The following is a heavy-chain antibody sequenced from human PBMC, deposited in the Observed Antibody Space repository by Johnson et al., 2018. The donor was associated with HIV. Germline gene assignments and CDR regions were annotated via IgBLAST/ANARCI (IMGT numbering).Heavy chain of an antibody. CDR2: INWNGGST. CDR1: GFSFEDYG. V-gene: IGHV3-20*04. D-gene: IGHD6-13*01. J-gene: IGHJ3*02. CDR3: ARDRSSSWPRQAFDI. Sequence: DVQVVESGGGVVRPGGSLRLSCAASGFSFEDYGMNWVRQAPGKGLEWVSGINWNGGSTGYADSLKGRFTISRDNAKNSLYLQMNSLRAEDTAGYYCARDRSSSWPRQAFDIWGQGTMVTVSS.